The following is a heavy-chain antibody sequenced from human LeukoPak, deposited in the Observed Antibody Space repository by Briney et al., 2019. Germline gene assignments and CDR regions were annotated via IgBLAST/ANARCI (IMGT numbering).Heavy chain of an antibody. J-gene: IGHJ4*02. CDR1: GFTFSSYG. CDR3: AKDIFVVVTGIDY. V-gene: IGHV3-30*02. Sequence: PGGSLRLSCAASGFTFSSYGIHWVRQAPGKGLEWVAVIWYDGSNKYYADSVKGRFTISRDNSKNTLYLQMNSLRAEDTALYYCAKDIFVVVTGIDYWGQGTLVTVSS. D-gene: IGHD2-21*02. CDR2: IWYDGSNK.